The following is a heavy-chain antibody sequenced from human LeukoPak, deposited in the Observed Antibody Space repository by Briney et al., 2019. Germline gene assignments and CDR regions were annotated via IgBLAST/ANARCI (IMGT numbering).Heavy chain of an antibody. CDR2: IIPIFGTA. CDR3: ARDGGYSPFPEYHQYYFDY. V-gene: IGHV1-69*01. CDR1: GGTFSSYA. J-gene: IGHJ4*02. Sequence: GASVKVSCKASGGTFSSYAISWVRQAPGPGLEWMGGIIPIFGTANYAQKFQGRVTITADESTSTAYMELSSLRSEDTAVYYCARDGGYSPFPEYHQYYFDYWGQGTLVTVSS. D-gene: IGHD5-18*01.